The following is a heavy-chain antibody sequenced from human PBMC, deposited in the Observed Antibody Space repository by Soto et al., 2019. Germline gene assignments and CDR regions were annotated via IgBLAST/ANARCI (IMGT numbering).Heavy chain of an antibody. D-gene: IGHD2-15*01. J-gene: IGHJ6*02. V-gene: IGHV3-23*01. CDR1: GFTFSSYA. Sequence: EVQLLESGGGLVQPGGSLRLSCAASGFTFSSYAMYWVRQAPGTGLEWVSTISGSGDGTYYADSVKGRFNISRDKSKSTLYLQINSLRAEDTAEYYCAGGAGNIVVVVADHHYYSMAVLGHGTTVTVS. CDR2: ISGSGDGT. CDR3: AGGAGNIVVVVADHHYYSMAV.